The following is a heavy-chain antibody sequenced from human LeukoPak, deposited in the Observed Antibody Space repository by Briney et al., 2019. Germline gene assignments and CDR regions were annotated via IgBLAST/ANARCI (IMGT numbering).Heavy chain of an antibody. D-gene: IGHD2-15*01. V-gene: IGHV3-7*05. CDR1: GFTFSSYW. CDR2: IKQDGVEQ. CDR3: ARISQRSFDP. J-gene: IGHJ5*02. Sequence: GGCLRLSCAASGFTFSSYWMSWVRQAPGKGLEWVANIKQDGVEQYYVDSVEGRFTISRDNAKSSLFLQMNSLRAEDTAVYYCARISQRSFDPCGQGTLVTVSS.